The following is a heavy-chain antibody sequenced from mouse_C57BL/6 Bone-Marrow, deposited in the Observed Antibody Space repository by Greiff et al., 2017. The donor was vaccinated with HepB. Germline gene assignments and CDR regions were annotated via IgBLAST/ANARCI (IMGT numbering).Heavy chain of an antibody. J-gene: IGHJ2*01. D-gene: IGHD2-2*01. CDR2: IDPETGGT. CDR1: GYTFTDYE. CDR3: TREGAYGYDGEFDY. V-gene: IGHV1-15*01. Sequence: VQLQESGAELVRPGASVTLSCKASGYTFTDYEMHWVKQTPVHGLEWIGAIDPETGGTAYNQKFKGKAILTADKSSSTAYMELRSLTSEDSAVYYCTREGAYGYDGEFDYWGQGTTLTVSS.